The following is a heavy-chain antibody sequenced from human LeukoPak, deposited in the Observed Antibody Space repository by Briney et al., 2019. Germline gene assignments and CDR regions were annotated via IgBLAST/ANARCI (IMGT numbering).Heavy chain of an antibody. CDR3: AKDPSVYYGDYIIR. Sequence: PGGSLRLSCAASGFTFSSYAMHWVRQAPGKGLEWVAAISYDGSNKYSADSVKGRFTISRDNSKNTLYLQMSSLRVEDTAVYYCAKDPSVYYGDYIIRWGQGTLVIVSS. V-gene: IGHV3-30*04. J-gene: IGHJ4*02. D-gene: IGHD4-17*01. CDR2: ISYDGSNK. CDR1: GFTFSSYA.